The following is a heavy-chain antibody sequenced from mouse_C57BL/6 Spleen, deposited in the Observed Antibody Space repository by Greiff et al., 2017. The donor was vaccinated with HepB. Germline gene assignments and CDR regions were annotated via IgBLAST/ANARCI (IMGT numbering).Heavy chain of an antibody. CDR2: IYPRSGNT. D-gene: IGHD1-1*01. CDR1: GYTFTEYT. V-gene: IGHV1-81*01. CDR3: ARPYGSSLYYFDY. Sequence: QVQLQQSGAELVKPGASVKLSCKASGYTFTEYTIHWVKQRTGQGLEWIGEIYPRSGNTYYNEKFKGKATLTADKSSSTAYMELRSLTSEDSAVYFCARPYGSSLYYFDYWGQGTTLTVSS. J-gene: IGHJ2*01.